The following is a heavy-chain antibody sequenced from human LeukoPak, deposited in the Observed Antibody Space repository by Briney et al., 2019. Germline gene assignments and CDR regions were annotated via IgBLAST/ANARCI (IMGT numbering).Heavy chain of an antibody. CDR1: GYTFTSYG. D-gene: IGHD2-2*01. Sequence: ASVKVSCKASGYTFTSYGISWVRQAPGQGLEWMGCISAYNGNTNYAQKLQGRVTMTTDTSTSTAYMELRSLRSDDTAVYYCARYGGYCSSTSCYALFDYWGQGTLVTVSS. CDR3: ARYGGYCSSTSCYALFDY. CDR2: ISAYNGNT. J-gene: IGHJ4*02. V-gene: IGHV1-18*01.